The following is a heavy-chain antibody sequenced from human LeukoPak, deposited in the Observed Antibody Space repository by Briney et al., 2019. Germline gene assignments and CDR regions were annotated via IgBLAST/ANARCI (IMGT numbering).Heavy chain of an antibody. Sequence: GESLRLSCAASGFTFSSYAMHWVRQAPGKGLEWVAVISDLRSDKYYADSVKGRFTISRDNSKNTLYLQMNSLRAEDTAVYYCARDREIDYGDYGYYYYVMDVWGQGTTVTVFS. CDR1: GFTFSSYA. CDR2: ISDLRSDK. D-gene: IGHD4-17*01. J-gene: IGHJ6*02. CDR3: ARDREIDYGDYGYYYYVMDV. V-gene: IGHV3-30-3*01.